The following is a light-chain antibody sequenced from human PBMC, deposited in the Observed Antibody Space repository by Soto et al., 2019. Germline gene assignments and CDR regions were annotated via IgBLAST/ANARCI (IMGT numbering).Light chain of an antibody. CDR2: DAS. Sequence: EIVLTQSPATLSLSPGERATLSCRASQSVDNYLAWYQQKPGQAPRLLIFDASNRATGIPARFSGNGSGTDFTLTISSLEPGDFALYFCQQRSILPLTFGGGTKVDIK. V-gene: IGKV3-11*01. CDR3: QQRSILPLT. CDR1: QSVDNY. J-gene: IGKJ4*01.